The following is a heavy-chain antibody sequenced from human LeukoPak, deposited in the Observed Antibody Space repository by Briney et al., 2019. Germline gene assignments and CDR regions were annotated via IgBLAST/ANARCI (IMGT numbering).Heavy chain of an antibody. J-gene: IGHJ4*02. CDR3: ARAVQGAAEFDY. CDR1: GGSISSSSYY. CDR2: IYYSGST. D-gene: IGHD6-13*01. Sequence: PSETLSLTCTVSGGSISSSSYYWGWIRQPPGKGLEWIGSIYYSGSTYYNPSLKSRVTLSVDTSKNQFSLKLSSVTAADTAVYYCARAVQGAAEFDYWGQGTLVTVSS. V-gene: IGHV4-39*07.